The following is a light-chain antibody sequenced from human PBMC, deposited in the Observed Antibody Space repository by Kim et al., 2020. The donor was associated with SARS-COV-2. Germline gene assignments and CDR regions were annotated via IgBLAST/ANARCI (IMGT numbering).Light chain of an antibody. CDR3: QQSYITPFT. CDR1: QSISSH. V-gene: IGKV1-39*01. CDR2: AAS. J-gene: IGKJ3*01. Sequence: ASVGDRVTITCLTTQSISSHLNWYQQKPWRAPTLLISAASTLQRGVPLRFSGSGSETDFTLTISSLQPEDFATYFCQQSYITPFTFGPGTKVDIK.